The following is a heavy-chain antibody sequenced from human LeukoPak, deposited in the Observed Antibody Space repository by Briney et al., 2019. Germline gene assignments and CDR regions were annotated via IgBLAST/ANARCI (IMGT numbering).Heavy chain of an antibody. CDR2: INPSGGST. V-gene: IGHV1-46*01. Sequence: ASVKVSCKASGYTFTSYYMHWVRQAPGQGLEWMGIINPSGGSTSYAQKFQGRVTMTRDTSTSTVHMELSSLRSEDTAVYYCARDLRGYCTNGVCLTSDFDYWGQGTLVTVSS. J-gene: IGHJ4*02. D-gene: IGHD2-8*01. CDR3: ARDLRGYCTNGVCLTSDFDY. CDR1: GYTFTSYY.